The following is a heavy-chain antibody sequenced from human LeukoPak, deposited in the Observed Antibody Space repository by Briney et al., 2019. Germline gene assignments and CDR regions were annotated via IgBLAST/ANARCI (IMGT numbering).Heavy chain of an antibody. Sequence: VASVKVSCKASGYTFTDYYIHWVRQAPGEGLEWAGWVSPHSGDTYYAQRFHGRVAMTTDTSINTAYMELSRLKSDDTGVYFCARPPRDLVSAAPFPFWGQGTLVTVSS. J-gene: IGHJ1*01. D-gene: IGHD5/OR15-5a*01. CDR3: ARPPRDLVSAAPFPF. CDR2: VSPHSGDT. CDR1: GYTFTDYY. V-gene: IGHV1-2*02.